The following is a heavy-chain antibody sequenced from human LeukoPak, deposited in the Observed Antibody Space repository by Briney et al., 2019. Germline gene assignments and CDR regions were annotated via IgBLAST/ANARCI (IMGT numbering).Heavy chain of an antibody. CDR3: ARGWFTPTLDY. CDR1: GGSFSGYY. CDR2: INHSGST. D-gene: IGHD3-10*01. V-gene: IGHV4-34*01. Sequence: SETLSLTCAVYGGSFSGYYRSWIRQPPGKGLEWIGEINHSGSTNYNPSPKSRVTISVDTSKNQFSLKLSSVTAADTAVYYCARGWFTPTLDYWGQGTLVTVSS. J-gene: IGHJ4*02.